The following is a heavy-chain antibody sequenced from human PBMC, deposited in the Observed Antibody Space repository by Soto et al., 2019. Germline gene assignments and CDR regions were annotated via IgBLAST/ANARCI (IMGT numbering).Heavy chain of an antibody. CDR1: GGTFSSYA. D-gene: IGHD5-12*01. CDR2: IIPIFGTA. V-gene: IGHV1-69*01. Sequence: QVQLVQSGAEVKKPGSSVKDSCKASGGTFSSYAISWVRQAPGQGLEWMGGIIPIFGTANYAQKFQGRVTITADESTSTAYMELSSLRSEDTAVYYCARALDIVATTRDSYYYYYGMDVWGQGTTVTVSS. CDR3: ARALDIVATTRDSYYYYYGMDV. J-gene: IGHJ6*02.